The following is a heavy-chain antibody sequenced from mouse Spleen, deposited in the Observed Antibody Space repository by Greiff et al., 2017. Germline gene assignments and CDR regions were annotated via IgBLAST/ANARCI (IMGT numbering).Heavy chain of an antibody. J-gene: IGHJ2*01. V-gene: IGHV5-6-2*01. D-gene: IGHD2-1*01. CDR2: INSNGGST. Sequence: EVQVVESGGGLVKPGGSLKLSCAASGFTFSSYAMSWVRQTPEKRLEWVAAINSNGGSTYYPDTVKDRFTISRDNAKNTLYLQMSSLRSEDTALYYCARAPHYGNYAFDYWGQGTTLTVSS. CDR1: GFTFSSYA. CDR3: ARAPHYGNYAFDY.